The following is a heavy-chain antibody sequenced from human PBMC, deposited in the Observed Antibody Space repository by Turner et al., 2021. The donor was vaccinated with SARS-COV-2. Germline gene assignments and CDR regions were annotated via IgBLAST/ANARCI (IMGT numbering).Heavy chain of an antibody. CDR2: IYKIGTT. Sequence: EVQVVASGGGLVQPGGSLMLSCAASGFSVSDNYVSWVRQAPGKGLEWVSVIYKIGTTYYADSVQGRFTISRDNSKNTVYLQMNSLRTDDTAVYYCGREPGERFGLSNYYSEWWGQGTLVTVSS. D-gene: IGHD3-22*01. CDR3: GREPGERFGLSNYYSEW. J-gene: IGHJ4*02. CDR1: GFSVSDNY. V-gene: IGHV3-66*01.